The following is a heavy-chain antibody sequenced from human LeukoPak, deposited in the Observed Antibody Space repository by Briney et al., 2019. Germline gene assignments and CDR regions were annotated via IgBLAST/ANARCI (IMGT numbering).Heavy chain of an antibody. V-gene: IGHV1-18*01. CDR1: GYTFTSYG. Sequence: ASVSVSCKPSGYTFTSYGISWVRHAPGQGLEWVGWISAYNGNTNYAQKLQGRVTMTTDTSTSTAYMELRSLRSDDTAVYYCARVTYSSSWYSDYWGQGTLVTVSS. CDR2: ISAYNGNT. D-gene: IGHD6-13*01. CDR3: ARVTYSSSWYSDY. J-gene: IGHJ4*02.